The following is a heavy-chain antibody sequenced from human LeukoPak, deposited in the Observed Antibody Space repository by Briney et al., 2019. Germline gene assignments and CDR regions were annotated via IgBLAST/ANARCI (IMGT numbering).Heavy chain of an antibody. CDR2: IDPSGGST. V-gene: IGHV1-46*01. J-gene: IGHJ4*03. CDR3: ARYYYFDY. CDR1: GYTFTSYY. Sequence: ASVKVSCKASGYTFTSYYLHWVRQAPGLGLEWMGVIDPSGGSTTYAQRFQGRVTMTRDTSSSTVYMELSSLRSEDTAVYYCARYYYFDYWGQGTRVTVSS. D-gene: IGHD1-26*01.